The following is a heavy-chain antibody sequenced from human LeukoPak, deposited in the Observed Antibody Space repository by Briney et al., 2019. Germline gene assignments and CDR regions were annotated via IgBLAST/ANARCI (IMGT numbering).Heavy chain of an antibody. CDR2: IYSGGST. CDR1: GFTVSSNY. D-gene: IGHD6-13*01. CDR3: AKDIFTGIAAAGAIDY. J-gene: IGHJ4*02. V-gene: IGHV3-53*05. Sequence: GGSLRLSCAASGFTVSSNYMSWVRQAPGKGLEWVSVIYSGGSTYYADSVKGRFTISRDNAKNSLYLQMNSLRAEDTALYYCAKDIFTGIAAAGAIDYWGQGTLVTVSS.